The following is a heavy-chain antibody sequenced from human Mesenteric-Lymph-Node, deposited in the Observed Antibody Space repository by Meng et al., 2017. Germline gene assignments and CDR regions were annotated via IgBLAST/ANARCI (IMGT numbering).Heavy chain of an antibody. J-gene: IGHJ4*02. D-gene: IGHD3-22*01. CDR3: ASSDSSGYYYY. CDR1: GGSISSYY. CDR2: IYYSGST. V-gene: IGHV4-59*01. Sequence: GSLRLSCTVSGGSISSYYWSWIRQPPGKGLEWIGYIYYSGSTNYNPSLKSRVTISVDTSKNQFSLKLSSVTAADTAVYYCASSDSSGYYYYWGQGTLVTVSS.